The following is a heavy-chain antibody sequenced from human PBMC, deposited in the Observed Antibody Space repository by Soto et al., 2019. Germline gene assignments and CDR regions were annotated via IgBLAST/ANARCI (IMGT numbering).Heavy chain of an antibody. D-gene: IGHD4-17*01. CDR1: RFAFSSYG. Sequence: QEQLVESGGGVVQPGRSLRLSCAASRFAFSSYGMHWVRQAPGKGLEWVAVISYDGGYENYADSVKGRFTVSRDNSKNTLWLQMNSLISQDTAVYHCVKGTTVTSWRYLDHWGQGTLVTVSS. CDR2: ISYDGGYE. J-gene: IGHJ2*01. CDR3: VKGTTVTSWRYLDH. V-gene: IGHV3-30*18.